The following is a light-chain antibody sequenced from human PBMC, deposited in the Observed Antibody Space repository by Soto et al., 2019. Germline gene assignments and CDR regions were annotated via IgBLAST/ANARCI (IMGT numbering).Light chain of an antibody. CDR2: WAS. Sequence: DIVMTQSPDSLAVTLGERATINCKSSQSVFYSSINKTYLTWYQQKPGQPPKLLIYWASTRASGVPDRFSGSGSGTDFTLTISSLQAEDVAVYYCQQYYSTPLTFGGGTKVEIK. V-gene: IGKV4-1*01. CDR3: QQYYSTPLT. CDR1: QSVFYSSINKTY. J-gene: IGKJ4*01.